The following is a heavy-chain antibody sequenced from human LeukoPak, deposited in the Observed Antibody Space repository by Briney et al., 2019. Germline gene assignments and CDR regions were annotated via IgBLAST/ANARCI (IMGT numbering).Heavy chain of an antibody. Sequence: PGGSLRLSCAVSRFTFSRFGMSWVRQAPGKGLEWVSTISSSGDDTYYADSVKGRFTMSRDNSKNTLFLQMNSLRAEDTAVYYCAKSHVSTATGTGRYFDYWGQGTLVTVSS. CDR3: AKSHVSTATGTGRYFDY. D-gene: IGHD3-9*01. CDR1: RFTFSRFG. J-gene: IGHJ4*02. V-gene: IGHV3-23*01. CDR2: ISSSGDDT.